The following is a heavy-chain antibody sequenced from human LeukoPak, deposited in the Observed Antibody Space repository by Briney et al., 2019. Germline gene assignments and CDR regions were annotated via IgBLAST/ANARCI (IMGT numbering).Heavy chain of an antibody. Sequence: SETLSLTCTVSGYSISSGYYWGWIRQPPGKGLEWIGTIYHSGSTYYNPSLKSRVTISVDTSKNQFSLKLSSVTAADAAVYYCARVNTQGVPSPWGQGILVTVSS. CDR2: IYHSGST. CDR3: ARVNTQGVPSP. CDR1: GYSISSGYY. D-gene: IGHD2-15*01. V-gene: IGHV4-38-2*02. J-gene: IGHJ5*02.